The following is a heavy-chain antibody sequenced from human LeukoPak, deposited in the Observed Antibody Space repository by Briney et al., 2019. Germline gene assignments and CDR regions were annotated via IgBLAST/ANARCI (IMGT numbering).Heavy chain of an antibody. CDR3: AGGGQWLSFDY. D-gene: IGHD3-22*01. V-gene: IGHV4-59*01. CDR2: IYHSGPT. J-gene: IGHJ4*02. CDR1: GGCISSYY. Sequence: SETLSLTCSVSGGCISSYYWSWIRQPPGKGLEWIGYIYHSGPTNYNPSLKSRVTISVDTSKNQFSLKLSSVTAADTAVYYCAGGGQWLSFDYWGQGTLVTVSS.